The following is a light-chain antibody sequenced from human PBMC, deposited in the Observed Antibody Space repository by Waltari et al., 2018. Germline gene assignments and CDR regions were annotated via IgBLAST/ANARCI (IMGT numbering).Light chain of an antibody. Sequence: VLTQSPATLSLSPGERATLPGRASQSVSGYFAWYQQKPGQAPRLLIYDGSNRATGIPPRFSGSGSGTDCTLTISSLEPEDFAVYYCQHRNHWPPLFTFGPGTKVVF. CDR3: QHRNHWPPLFT. V-gene: IGKV3-11*01. J-gene: IGKJ3*01. CDR1: QSVSGY. CDR2: DGS.